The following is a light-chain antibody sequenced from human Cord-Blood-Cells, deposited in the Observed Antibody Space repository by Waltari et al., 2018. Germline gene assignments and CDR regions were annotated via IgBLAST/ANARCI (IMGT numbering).Light chain of an antibody. CDR2: AAS. CDR3: QQSYSTPFT. Sequence: DIQMTQSPSSMSASVGERVTITCRASQNISSNLNWYQQKPGKATKLLIYAASSLQSGVPSRFSGSGSVTDFTLTISSLQPEDFATYYCQQSYSTPFTFGPGTKVDIK. V-gene: IGKV1-39*01. CDR1: QNISSN. J-gene: IGKJ3*01.